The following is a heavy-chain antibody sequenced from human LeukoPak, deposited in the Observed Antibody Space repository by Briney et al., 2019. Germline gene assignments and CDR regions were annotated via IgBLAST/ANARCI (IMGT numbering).Heavy chain of an antibody. D-gene: IGHD3-16*01. Sequence: PSETLSLTCAVYGGSFSGYYWSWIRQPPGKGLEWIGEINHSGSTNYNPSLKSRVTISVDTSKNQFSLKLSSVTAADTAVYYCARGRRLLTYIDYWGQGTLVTVSS. J-gene: IGHJ4*02. CDR2: INHSGST. CDR3: ARGRRLLTYIDY. CDR1: GGSFSGYY. V-gene: IGHV4-34*01.